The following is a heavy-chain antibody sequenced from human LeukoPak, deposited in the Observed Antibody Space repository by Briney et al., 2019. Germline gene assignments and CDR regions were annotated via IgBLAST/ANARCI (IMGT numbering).Heavy chain of an antibody. J-gene: IGHJ5*02. Sequence: PSQTLSLTCTVSGGSVSSGDYYWTWIRQPPGKGLEWIGYIYYSGSTNYNPSLKSRVTISVDTSKNQFSLKLSSVTAADTAVYYCARLTEEGSSGWPNWFDPWGQGTLVTVSS. CDR1: GGSVSSGDYY. CDR2: IYYSGST. D-gene: IGHD6-19*01. V-gene: IGHV4-61*08. CDR3: ARLTEEGSSGWPNWFDP.